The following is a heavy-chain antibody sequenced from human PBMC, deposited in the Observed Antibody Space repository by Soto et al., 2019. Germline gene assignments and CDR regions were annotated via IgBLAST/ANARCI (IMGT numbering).Heavy chain of an antibody. Sequence: QEQLVESGGGVVQPGKSLRLSCAASGFTFNTYGMHWVRQAPGKGLEWVAVISYDGSEKYYVDSVKGRFTISKDNSKNTLYLQMNSPRPEDTAVYYCAKSPNFYCSSPNCYKYYFDHWGQGTRVTVSS. CDR2: ISYDGSEK. V-gene: IGHV3-30*18. J-gene: IGHJ4*02. D-gene: IGHD2-2*02. CDR3: AKSPNFYCSSPNCYKYYFDH. CDR1: GFTFNTYG.